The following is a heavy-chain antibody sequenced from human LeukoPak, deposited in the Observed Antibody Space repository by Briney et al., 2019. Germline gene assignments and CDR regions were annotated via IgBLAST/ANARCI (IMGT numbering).Heavy chain of an antibody. CDR2: ISGGGGST. CDR1: GFTFSSYA. J-gene: IGHJ6*02. Sequence: GGSLRLSCAASGFTFSSYAMSWVRQAPGKGLEWVSAISGGGGSTHCADSVKGRLTISRDNSKNTLYLQMNSLRAEDTAVYYCAKGVLSYYYYGMDVWGQGTTVTVSS. V-gene: IGHV3-23*01. D-gene: IGHD2-8*02. CDR3: AKGVLSYYYYGMDV.